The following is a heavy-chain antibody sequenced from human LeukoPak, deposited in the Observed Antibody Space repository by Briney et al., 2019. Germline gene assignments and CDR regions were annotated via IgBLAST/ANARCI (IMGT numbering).Heavy chain of an antibody. CDR1: GGSISSSNYY. J-gene: IGHJ4*02. CDR2: IHHSGST. V-gene: IGHV4-39*06. D-gene: IGHD5-24*01. CDR3: ARSRGWLQSHPLEY. Sequence: PSETLSLTCIVSGGSISSSNYYWGRIRQPPGKGLEWIGEIHHSGSTNYNPSLKSRVTISVDTSKNQFALNLSSVTAADTAVFYCARSRGWLQSHPLEYWGQGTLVTVSS.